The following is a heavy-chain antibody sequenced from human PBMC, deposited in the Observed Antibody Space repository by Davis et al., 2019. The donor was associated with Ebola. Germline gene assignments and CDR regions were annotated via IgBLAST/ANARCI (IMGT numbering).Heavy chain of an antibody. CDR2: INHSGST. J-gene: IGHJ5*02. Sequence: SETLSLTCTVSGGSISSSSYYWGWIRQPPGKGLEWIGEINHSGSTNYNPSLKSRVTISVDTSKNQFSLKLSSVTAADTAVYYCARGRTRITMVRGHRLYWFDPWGQGTLVTVSS. V-gene: IGHV4-39*07. CDR1: GGSISSSSYY. D-gene: IGHD3-10*01. CDR3: ARGRTRITMVRGHRLYWFDP.